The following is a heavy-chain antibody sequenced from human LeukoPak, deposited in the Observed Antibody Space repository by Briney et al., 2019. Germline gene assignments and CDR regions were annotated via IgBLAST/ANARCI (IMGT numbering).Heavy chain of an antibody. CDR1: GGSISSGSYY. V-gene: IGHV4-61*02. J-gene: IGHJ6*03. Sequence: SQTLSLTCTVSGGSISSGSYYWSWIRQPAGKGLEWIGRIYTSGSTNYNPSLKSRVTISVDTSKNQFSLKLSSVTAADTAVYYCARFEAYPLYYYYYMNVWGKGTTVTVSS. CDR3: ARFEAYPLYYYYYMNV. CDR2: IYTSGST.